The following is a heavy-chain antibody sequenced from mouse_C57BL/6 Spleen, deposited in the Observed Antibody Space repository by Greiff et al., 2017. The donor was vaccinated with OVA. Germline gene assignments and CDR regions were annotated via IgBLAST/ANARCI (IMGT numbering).Heavy chain of an antibody. CDR2: ISDGGSYT. J-gene: IGHJ2*01. V-gene: IGHV5-4*03. Sequence: DVKLVESGGGLVKPGGSLKLSCAASGFTFSSYAMSWVRQTPEKRLEWVATISDGGSYTYYPDNVKGRFTISRDNAKNNLYLQMSHLKSEDTAMYYCARKRSNFDYWGQGTTLTVSS. CDR1: GFTFSSYA. CDR3: ARKRSNFDY.